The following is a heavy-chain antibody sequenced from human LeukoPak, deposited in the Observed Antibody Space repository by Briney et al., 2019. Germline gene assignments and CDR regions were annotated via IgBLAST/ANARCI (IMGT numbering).Heavy chain of an antibody. CDR2: IYYSGNT. D-gene: IGHD5-12*01. CDR3: ATEGLYSGYGPFAY. V-gene: IGHV4-39*07. J-gene: IGHJ4*02. CDR1: GGSISSSDFY. Sequence: SETLSLTCTVSGGSISSSDFYWAWIRQSPGKGLEWIGNIYYSGNTYYTPSLKSRVTISVDTSKNQFSLKLSSVTAADTAVYYCATEGLYSGYGPFAYWGQGTLVTVSS.